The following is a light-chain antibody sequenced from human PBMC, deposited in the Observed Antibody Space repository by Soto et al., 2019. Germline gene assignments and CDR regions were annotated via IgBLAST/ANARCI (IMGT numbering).Light chain of an antibody. Sequence: EIVLTQSPCTLSLSPWEIATLSCRASQSVSNNYLAWYQQKPGQAPRLLIYGASNRATGIPDRFSGSGSGTDFTLTISRLETEDFAVYYCQQYGSSGTFGQGTKVDIK. CDR2: GAS. CDR1: QSVSNNY. J-gene: IGKJ1*01. CDR3: QQYGSSGT. V-gene: IGKV3-20*01.